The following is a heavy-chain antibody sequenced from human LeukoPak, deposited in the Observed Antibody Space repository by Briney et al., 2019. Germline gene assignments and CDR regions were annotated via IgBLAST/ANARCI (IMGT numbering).Heavy chain of an antibody. Sequence: GGSLRLSCAASGFTFSSYAMHWVRQAPGKGLEWVAVISYDGSNKYYADSVKGRFTISRDNSKNTLYLQMNSLRAEDTAVYYCARDLKATYGDYLTFAFDIWGQGTMVTVSS. V-gene: IGHV3-30-3*01. CDR3: ARDLKATYGDYLTFAFDI. CDR2: ISYDGSNK. CDR1: GFTFSSYA. J-gene: IGHJ3*02. D-gene: IGHD4-17*01.